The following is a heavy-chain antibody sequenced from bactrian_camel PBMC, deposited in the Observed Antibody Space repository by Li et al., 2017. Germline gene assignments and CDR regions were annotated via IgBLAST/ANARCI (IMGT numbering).Heavy chain of an antibody. CDR2: ISSDGRT. V-gene: IGHV3S55*01. D-gene: IGHD1*01. CDR1: GFAFDSD. CDR3: AADRGYGLGCLSDSGY. Sequence: HVKLVESGGGSVQAGGSLRLSCAASGFAFDSDMGWFRLAPGNECELVSTISSDGRTYYSDSVKGRLTISQDKAKNTMYLQLNNLKPEDTSVYYCAADRGYGLGCLSDSGYWGQGTQVTVS. J-gene: IGHJ6*01.